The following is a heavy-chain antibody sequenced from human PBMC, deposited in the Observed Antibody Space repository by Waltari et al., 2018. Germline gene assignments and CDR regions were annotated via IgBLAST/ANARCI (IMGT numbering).Heavy chain of an antibody. J-gene: IGHJ4*02. CDR1: GFPFNTYA. CDR3: AKPFYNWDDPLDS. Sequence: EVQLLESGGGLVQPGGSLRLACGVPGFPFNTYAINWVRRAPGTGLQWVAAITVNDATYHADSVKGSFTISRDTSKDTVFLQMNSLRAEDTALYYCAKPFYNWDDPLDSWGQGTLVTVSS. CDR2: ITVNDAT. V-gene: IGHV3-23*01. D-gene: IGHD1-20*01.